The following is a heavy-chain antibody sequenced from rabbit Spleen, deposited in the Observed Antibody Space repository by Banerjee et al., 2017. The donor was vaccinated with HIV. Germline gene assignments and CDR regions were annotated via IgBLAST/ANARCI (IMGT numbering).Heavy chain of an antibody. V-gene: IGHV1S45*01. J-gene: IGHJ4*01. CDR3: ARDLAGVIGWNFNL. D-gene: IGHD4-1*01. Sequence: QEQLVESRGGLVKPGGSLKLSCTASGFSFSNKAVMCWVRQAPGKGLECIACIYGGSSASTYYASWAKGRFTISKTSSTTVTLQMTSLTAADTATYFCARDLAGVIGWNFNLWGPGTLVTVS. CDR2: IYGGSSAST. CDR1: GFSFSNKAV.